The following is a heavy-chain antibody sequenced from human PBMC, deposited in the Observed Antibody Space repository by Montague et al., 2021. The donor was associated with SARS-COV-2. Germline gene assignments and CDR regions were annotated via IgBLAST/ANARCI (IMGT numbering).Heavy chain of an antibody. D-gene: IGHD6-19*01. J-gene: IGHJ6*02. CDR2: IYYSGXT. V-gene: IGHV4-31*03. CDR3: SRGGSYSSGWYGMDYYYGMDV. Sequence: TLSLTCTVSGGSISSGDYYWSWHRQHQGQGLEWFGYIYYSGXTXYXXXXKXRVTISVDTSKNQFSLTLSSVTAADTDVYYCSRGGSYSSGWYGMDYYYGMDVWGQGTTVTVSS. CDR1: GGSISSGDYY.